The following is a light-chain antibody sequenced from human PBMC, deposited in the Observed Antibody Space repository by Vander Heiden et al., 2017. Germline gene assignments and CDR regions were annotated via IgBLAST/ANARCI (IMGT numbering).Light chain of an antibody. Sequence: IQRTQPLSTLPASAGHNVTITCRASQSISIWLAWYQQKPGQAPNLLIYKASNLETGVPSRFSGSGSGTDFTLTISSLQPEDVATYYCQHYNNFPYTFGQGTKLEIK. CDR2: KAS. J-gene: IGKJ2*01. CDR3: QHYNNFPYT. V-gene: IGKV1-5*03. CDR1: QSISIW.